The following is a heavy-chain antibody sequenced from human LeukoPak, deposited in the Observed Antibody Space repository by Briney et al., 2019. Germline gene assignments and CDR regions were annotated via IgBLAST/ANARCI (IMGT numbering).Heavy chain of an antibody. J-gene: IGHJ4*02. CDR1: GGSISSSSYY. CDR2: IYYSGST. CDR3: ARGQGGSGYYY. D-gene: IGHD3-22*01. Sequence: SQTLSLTCTVSGGSISSSSYYWGWIRQPPGKGLEWIGSIYYSGSTYYNPSLKSRVTISVDTSKNQFSLKLSSVTAADTAVYYCARGQGGSGYYYWGQGTLVTVSS. V-gene: IGHV4-39*01.